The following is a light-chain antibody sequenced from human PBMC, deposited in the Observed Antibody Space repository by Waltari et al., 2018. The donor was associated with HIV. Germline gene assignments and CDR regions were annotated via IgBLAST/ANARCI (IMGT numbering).Light chain of an antibody. CDR3: QQRTNWPPTVS. V-gene: IGKV1-5*03. CDR2: KAS. J-gene: IGKJ4*01. CDR1: QSISSW. Sequence: DIQMTQSPSTLSASVGDRVTITCRASQSISSWLAWYQQKPGKAPKLLIYKASSLESGVPSRFSGSGSGTEFTLTISSLESEDFAVYFCQQRTNWPPTVSFGGGTRVQIK.